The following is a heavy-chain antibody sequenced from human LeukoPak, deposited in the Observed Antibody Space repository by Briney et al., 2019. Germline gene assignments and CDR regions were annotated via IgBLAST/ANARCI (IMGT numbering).Heavy chain of an antibody. CDR3: ARDRQWELPLDY. Sequence: PGGSLRLSCAASGFTFSSYSMNWVRQAPGKGLEWVSAISSSSSYIYYADSVKGRFTISRDNAKNSLYLQMNSLRPEDTAVYYCARDRQWELPLDYWGQGTLVTVSS. CDR1: GFTFSSYS. V-gene: IGHV3-21*01. CDR2: ISSSSSYI. J-gene: IGHJ4*02. D-gene: IGHD1-26*01.